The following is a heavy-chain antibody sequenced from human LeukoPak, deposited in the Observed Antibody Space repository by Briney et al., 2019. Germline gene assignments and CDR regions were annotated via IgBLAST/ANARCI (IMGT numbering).Heavy chain of an antibody. Sequence: PSETLSLTCTVSGGSISSYYWSWIRQPPGKGLEGIGYIYYSGSTNYNPSLKSRVTISVDTSKNQFSLKLSSVTAADTAVYYCARVLPQYYDILTGTRPKYYFDYWGQGTLVTVSS. J-gene: IGHJ4*02. V-gene: IGHV4-59*08. CDR1: GGSISSYY. CDR2: IYYSGST. D-gene: IGHD3-9*01. CDR3: ARVLPQYYDILTGTRPKYYFDY.